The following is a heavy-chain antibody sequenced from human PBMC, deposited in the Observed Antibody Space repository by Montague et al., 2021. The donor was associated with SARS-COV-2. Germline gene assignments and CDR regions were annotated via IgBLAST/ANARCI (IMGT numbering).Heavy chain of an antibody. CDR1: GGSISNYY. Sequence: SETLSLTCTVSGGSISNYYWSWIRRPAAEGLEWIGRNYSSGSTNYNPSLNSRISMSVDTSKNQFSLKLSSVTAADTAIYYCARDYSPCSGGSCVFDYWGQGTLVTVSS. V-gene: IGHV4-4*07. CDR2: NYSSGST. J-gene: IGHJ4*02. CDR3: ARDYSPCSGGSCVFDY. D-gene: IGHD2-15*01.